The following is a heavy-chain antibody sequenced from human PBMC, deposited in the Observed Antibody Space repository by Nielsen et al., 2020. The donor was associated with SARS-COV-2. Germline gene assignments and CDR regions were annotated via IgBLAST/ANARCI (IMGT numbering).Heavy chain of an antibody. Sequence: SETLSLTCTVSGGSISSGGYYWSWIRQHPGKGLEWIGNIYYSGSTYYNPSLKSRVTISVDTSKNQFSLKLSSVTAADTAVYYCARGYYYYGSGSYYNFDYWGQGTLVTVSS. J-gene: IGHJ4*02. D-gene: IGHD3-10*01. CDR2: IYYSGST. V-gene: IGHV4-31*03. CDR3: ARGYYYYGSGSYYNFDY. CDR1: GGSISSGGYY.